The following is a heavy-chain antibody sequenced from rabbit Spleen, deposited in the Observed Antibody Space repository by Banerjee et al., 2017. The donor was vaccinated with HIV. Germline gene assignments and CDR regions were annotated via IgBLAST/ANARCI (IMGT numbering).Heavy chain of an antibody. V-gene: IGHV1S45*01. Sequence: QEQLVESGGGLVQPTGSLKLTCKASGLSFGDRDVMCWVRQAPGKGLEWIACINAATGKPVYATWAKGRFTISRTSSTTVTLQMTSLTAADTATYFCARDLINSSGVNLWGPGTLVTVS. CDR1: GLSFGDRDV. J-gene: IGHJ4*01. CDR3: ARDLINSSGVNL. CDR2: INAATGKP. D-gene: IGHD1-1*01.